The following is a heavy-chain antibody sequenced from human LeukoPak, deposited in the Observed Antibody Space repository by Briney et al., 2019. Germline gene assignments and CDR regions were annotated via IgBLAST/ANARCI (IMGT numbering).Heavy chain of an antibody. J-gene: IGHJ3*02. CDR2: IKSQTHGATT. CDR1: GFILRNEA. D-gene: IGHD3-10*01. Sequence: GGSLRLSCAASGFILRNEAMTWVRQAPGKGLEWVGRIKSQTHGATTDFAAPVKGRFSVSRDDSTSTLFLQMNSLKIEDTGVYYCALAWFGESRDGLDIWGHGTMVIVSS. V-gene: IGHV3-15*01. CDR3: ALAWFGESRDGLDI.